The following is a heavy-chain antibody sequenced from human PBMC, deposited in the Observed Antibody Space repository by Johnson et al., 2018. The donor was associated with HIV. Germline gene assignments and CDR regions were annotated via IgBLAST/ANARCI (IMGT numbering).Heavy chain of an antibody. CDR2: IYSGGST. CDR3: ARGWQQRALEI. V-gene: IGHV3-53*01. J-gene: IGHJ3*02. CDR1: GFTVSSNY. D-gene: IGHD6-13*01. Sequence: VQLVESGGGLIQPGGSLRLSCAASGFTVSSNYMSWVRQAPGKGLEWASVIYSGGSTYYADSVKGRFTITRDNSKNTLSRQMNSLRAEDTAVYYCARGWQQRALEIWGQGTMVTVSS.